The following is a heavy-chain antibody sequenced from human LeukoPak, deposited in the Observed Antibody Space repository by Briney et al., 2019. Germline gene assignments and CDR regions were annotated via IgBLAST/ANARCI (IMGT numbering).Heavy chain of an antibody. CDR2: ISYDGTEK. D-gene: IGHD6-13*01. V-gene: IGHV3-30*18. CDR1: GFSFNNKG. Sequence: GGSLRLSCVASGFSFNNKGMHWVRQVPGKGLEWVATISYDGTEKDYAVSVKGRFTISRDSSTNTLFLQMNSLRPEDTALYYCAKNIAALDFYAMDVRGTGTTVIVSS. J-gene: IGHJ6*04. CDR3: AKNIAALDFYAMDV.